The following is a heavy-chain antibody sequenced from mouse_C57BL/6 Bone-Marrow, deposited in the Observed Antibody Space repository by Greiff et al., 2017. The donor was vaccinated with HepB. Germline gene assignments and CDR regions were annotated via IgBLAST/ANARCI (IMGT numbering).Heavy chain of an antibody. CDR2: ISSGSSTI. D-gene: IGHD4-1*01. J-gene: IGHJ1*03. CDR3: AKLGRPYWYFDV. Sequence: EVKVEESGGGLVKPGGSLKLTCAASGFTFSDYGMHWVRQAPEKGLEWVAYISSGSSTIYYADTVKGRFTIARDNAKNTLFLQMTSLRSEDTAMYYCAKLGRPYWYFDVWGTGTTVTVSS. V-gene: IGHV5-17*01. CDR1: GFTFSDYG.